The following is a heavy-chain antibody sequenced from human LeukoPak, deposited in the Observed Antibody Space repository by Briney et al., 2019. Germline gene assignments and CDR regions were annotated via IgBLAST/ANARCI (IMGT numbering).Heavy chain of an antibody. CDR1: GYTFTGYY. CDR2: INPNSGGT. J-gene: IGHJ6*03. CDR3: ARSLQPPYYYYMDV. V-gene: IGHV1-2*02. D-gene: IGHD6-13*01. Sequence: GASVKVSCKASGYTFTGYYMHWVRQAPGQGLEWMGWINPNSGGTNYAQKFQGRVTMTRDTSISTAYMELSRLRSDDTAVYYCARSLQPPYYYYMDVWGKGTTVTVSS.